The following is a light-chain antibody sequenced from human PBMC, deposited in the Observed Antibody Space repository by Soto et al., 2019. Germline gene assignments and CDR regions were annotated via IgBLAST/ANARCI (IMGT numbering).Light chain of an antibody. V-gene: IGKV3-20*01. J-gene: IGKJ2*01. Sequence: ETVLTQSPGTLSLSPGERATLSCRASQSVSSSYLAWYQQKPGQTPRLLLYGASNRATGIPDRFSGSGSVTDFTLTISRLETEDFAVYYCQQYGSSPHTFGQGTKLEI. CDR1: QSVSSSY. CDR3: QQYGSSPHT. CDR2: GAS.